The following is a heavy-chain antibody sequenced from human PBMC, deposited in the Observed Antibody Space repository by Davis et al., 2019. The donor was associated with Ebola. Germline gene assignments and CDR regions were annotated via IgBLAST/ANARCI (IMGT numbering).Heavy chain of an antibody. CDR2: IRSKAYGGTT. Sequence: GGSLRLSCAASGFTFRSYAMSWVRQAPGKGLEWVGFIRSKAYGGTTEYAASVKGRFTISRDDSKSIAYLQMNSLKIEDTAVYYCTREEGGATDYWGQGTLVTVSS. V-gene: IGHV3-49*04. CDR3: TREEGGATDY. D-gene: IGHD3-16*01. CDR1: GFTFRSYA. J-gene: IGHJ4*02.